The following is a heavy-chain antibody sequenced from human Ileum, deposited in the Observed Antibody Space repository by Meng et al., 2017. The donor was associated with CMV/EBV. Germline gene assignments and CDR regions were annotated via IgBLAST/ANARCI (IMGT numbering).Heavy chain of an antibody. D-gene: IGHD2-2*02. CDR3: AKQFCTTTSCYKNGLDV. J-gene: IGHJ6*02. CDR1: GGSISSYY. Sequence: GSLRLSCTVSGGSISSYYWSWIRQPPGKGLEWIGYNYYSGITNYNPSLRSRVTISVDTSKTQFSLKLSSVTAADTAVYYCAKQFCTTTSCYKNGLDVWGQGTTVTVSS. CDR2: NYYSGIT. V-gene: IGHV4-59*01.